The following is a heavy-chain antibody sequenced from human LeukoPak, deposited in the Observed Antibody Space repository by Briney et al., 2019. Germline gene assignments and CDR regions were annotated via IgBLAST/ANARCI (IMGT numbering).Heavy chain of an antibody. CDR2: ISAYNGNT. Sequence: ASVKVSCKASGYTFTSYGISWVRQAPGQGLEWMGWISAYNGNTNYAQKFQGRVTITADESTSTAYMELSSLRSEDTAVYYCARDLRAYRAYDAFDIWGQGTMVTVSS. D-gene: IGHD1-26*01. CDR3: ARDLRAYRAYDAFDI. J-gene: IGHJ3*02. V-gene: IGHV1-18*01. CDR1: GYTFTSYG.